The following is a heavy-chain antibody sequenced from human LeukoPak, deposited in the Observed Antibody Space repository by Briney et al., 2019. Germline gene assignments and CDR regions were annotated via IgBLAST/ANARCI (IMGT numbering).Heavy chain of an antibody. J-gene: IGHJ3*02. CDR3: ARLGGAFDI. V-gene: IGHV3-23*01. D-gene: IGHD1-26*01. Sequence: GGSLRLSCAASGFTFSSYGMSWVRQAPGKGLEWVSAISGSGGSTYYADSVKGRFTISRDNAENSLYLQMNSLRAEDTAVYYCARLGGAFDIWGQGTMVTVSS. CDR2: ISGSGGST. CDR1: GFTFSSYG.